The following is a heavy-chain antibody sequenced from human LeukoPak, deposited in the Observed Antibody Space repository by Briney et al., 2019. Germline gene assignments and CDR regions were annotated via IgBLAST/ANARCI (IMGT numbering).Heavy chain of an antibody. Sequence: SETLSLTCTVSGGSINSYYWSWIRQPPGKGLEWIGYISYSGSTHYSPSLKSRVTISEDTSKNQFYLKLSSVTAADTAVYYCASGGYYGSGAFHIWGQGTMVTVSS. CDR3: ASGGYYGSGAFHI. CDR1: GGSINSYY. D-gene: IGHD3-10*01. J-gene: IGHJ3*02. V-gene: IGHV4-59*01. CDR2: ISYSGST.